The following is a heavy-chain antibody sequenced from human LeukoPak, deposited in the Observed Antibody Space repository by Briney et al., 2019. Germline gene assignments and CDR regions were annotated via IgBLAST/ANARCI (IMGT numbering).Heavy chain of an antibody. V-gene: IGHV4-34*01. J-gene: IGHJ4*03. CDR3: ARGPTISETGYFDF. Sequence: SETLSLTCAVYGGSFSRYYWSWIRQPPGKGLEWIAEIDHRGDTNYNPSVKSRVTIPVDTSKNQFSLRVRSLSAADTAVYYCARGPTISETGYFDFWGQGTLVTVSS. D-gene: IGHD1-1*01. CDR2: IDHRGDT. CDR1: GGSFSRYY.